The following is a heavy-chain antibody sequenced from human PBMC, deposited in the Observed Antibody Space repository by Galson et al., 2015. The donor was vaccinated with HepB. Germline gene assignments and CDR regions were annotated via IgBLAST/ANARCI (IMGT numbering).Heavy chain of an antibody. V-gene: IGHV3-23*01. J-gene: IGHJ2*01. CDR1: GFTFSSYA. CDR2: ISGSGGST. CDR3: ARDGGGGYCSSTSCYARAWFDP. D-gene: IGHD2-2*01. Sequence: SLRLSCAASGFTFSSYAMSWVRQAPGKGLEWVSAISGSGGSTYYADSVKGRFTISRDNAKNSLYLQMNSLRAEDTAVYYCARDGGGGYCSSTSCYARAWFDPWGRGTLVTVSS.